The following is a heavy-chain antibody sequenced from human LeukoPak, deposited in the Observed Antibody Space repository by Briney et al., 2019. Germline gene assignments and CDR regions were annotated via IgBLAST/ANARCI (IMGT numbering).Heavy chain of an antibody. Sequence: GGSLRLSCTASGFSFNTYGMNWVRQAPGKGLEWISYISTTSSLTYYADSVKGRFTISTDNAKNSLYLQMNSLRAEDTAVYYCARDARYYDFWSGYFDYWGQGTLVTVSS. D-gene: IGHD3-3*01. CDR3: ARDARYYDFWSGYFDY. CDR2: ISTTSSLT. CDR1: GFSFNTYG. V-gene: IGHV3-48*04. J-gene: IGHJ4*02.